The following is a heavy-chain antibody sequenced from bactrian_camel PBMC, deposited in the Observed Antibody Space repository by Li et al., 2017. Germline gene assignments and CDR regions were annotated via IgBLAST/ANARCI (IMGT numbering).Heavy chain of an antibody. J-gene: IGHJ6*01. CDR1: GVTFSRYL. CDR3: QAVSGY. V-gene: IGHV3S67*01. Sequence: VQLVESGGGSVESGGSLTLSCVASGVTFSRYLMGWFRQALGKGLEWVAGISGGGAPYYADSVKDRFNISKDNAKRTLYLQLNSLKPEDSAAYYCQAVSGYWGQGTQVTVS. CDR2: ISGGGAP. D-gene: IGHD3*01.